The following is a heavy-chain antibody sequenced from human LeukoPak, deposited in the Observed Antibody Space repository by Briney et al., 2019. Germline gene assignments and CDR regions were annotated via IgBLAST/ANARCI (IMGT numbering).Heavy chain of an antibody. CDR1: GFTFSSYG. CDR3: VSGSTIDY. D-gene: IGHD1-1*01. Sequence: GGALRLSCAASGFTFSSYGMHWVRQAPGKGLEGVAVISYDGSNKYYADSVEGRFTISRDNSKYTLYLQMNSLRAEDTAVYYCVSGSTIDYWGQGTLVTVSS. V-gene: IGHV3-30*03. J-gene: IGHJ4*02. CDR2: ISYDGSNK.